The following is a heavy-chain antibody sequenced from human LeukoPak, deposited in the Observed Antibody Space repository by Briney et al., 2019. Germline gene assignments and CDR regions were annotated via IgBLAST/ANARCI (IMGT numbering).Heavy chain of an antibody. J-gene: IGHJ4*02. Sequence: PSETLFLTCTVSGGSISNYYWSWIRQPPGKGLEWIGYIYCSGNTNYNPSLKSRVTISVDTSKKEFSLKLNSVTAADTAVYYCARSPIAVAGTLDYWGQGTLVTVSS. CDR3: ARSPIAVAGTLDY. CDR1: GGSISNYY. D-gene: IGHD6-19*01. V-gene: IGHV4-59*08. CDR2: IYCSGNT.